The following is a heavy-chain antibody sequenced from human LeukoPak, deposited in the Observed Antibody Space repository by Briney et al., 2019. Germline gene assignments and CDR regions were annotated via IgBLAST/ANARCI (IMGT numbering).Heavy chain of an antibody. CDR1: GGSISSYY. CDR2: IFYSGST. CDR3: ARDSLAKYCSSTSCAPYWYFDL. V-gene: IGHV4-59*01. J-gene: IGHJ2*01. D-gene: IGHD2-2*01. Sequence: SETLSLTCTVSGGSISSYYWSWIRQPPGMGLEWIGNIFYSGSTNYNPSLKSRVTISVDTSKNEFSLKLSSVTAADTAVYYCARDSLAKYCSSTSCAPYWYFDLWGRGTLVTVSS.